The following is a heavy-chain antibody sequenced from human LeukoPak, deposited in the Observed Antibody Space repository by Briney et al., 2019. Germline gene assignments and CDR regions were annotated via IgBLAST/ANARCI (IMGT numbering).Heavy chain of an antibody. D-gene: IGHD3-22*01. CDR2: ISGDGGST. CDR1: GFTFDDYT. CDR3: AIAMGLYYYDSSGYYHDY. V-gene: IGHV3-43*02. J-gene: IGHJ4*02. Sequence: QPGGSLRLSWAASGFTFDDYTMHWVRQAPGKGLEWVSLISGDGGSTYYADSVKGRFTISRDNSKKSLYLDMNSLRTEDTALYYCAIAMGLYYYDSSGYYHDYWGQGTLVTVSS.